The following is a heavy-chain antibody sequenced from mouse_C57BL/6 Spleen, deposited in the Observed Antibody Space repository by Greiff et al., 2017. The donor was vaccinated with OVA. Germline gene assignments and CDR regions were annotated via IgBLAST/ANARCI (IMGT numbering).Heavy chain of an antibody. D-gene: IGHD1-1*01. CDR1: GYTFTNYW. CDR2: IYPGGGYT. V-gene: IGHV1-63*01. Sequence: VKLQESGAELVRPGTSVKMSCKASGYTFTNYWIGWAKQRPGHGLEWIGDIYPGGGYTNYNEKFKGKATLTADKSSSTAYMQFSSLTSEDSAIYYCARRGSSSYYFDYWGQGTTLTVSS. CDR3: ARRGSSSYYFDY. J-gene: IGHJ2*01.